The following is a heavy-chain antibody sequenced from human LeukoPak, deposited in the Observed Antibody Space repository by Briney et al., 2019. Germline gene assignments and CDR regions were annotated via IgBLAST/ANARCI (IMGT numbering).Heavy chain of an antibody. CDR3: ARALLVSWFDP. V-gene: IGHV4-61*02. CDR2: IYTSGST. D-gene: IGHD1-26*01. CDR1: GGSISSGSYY. J-gene: IGHJ5*02. Sequence: SETLSLTCTVSGGSISSGSYYWSWLRQPAGKGLEWIGRIYTSGSTNYNPSLKSRVTISVDTSKNQFSLKLSSVTAADTAVYYCARALLVSWFDPWGQGTLVTVSS.